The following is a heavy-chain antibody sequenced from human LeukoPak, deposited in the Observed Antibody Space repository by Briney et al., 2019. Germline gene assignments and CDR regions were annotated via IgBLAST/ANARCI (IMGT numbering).Heavy chain of an antibody. CDR3: ARDVDYYDSGSREIQIHY. J-gene: IGHJ4*02. CDR1: GFTFSSYA. V-gene: IGHV3-30*14. D-gene: IGHD3-10*01. Sequence: GGSLRLSCAASGFTFSSYAMHWVRQAPGKGLEWVAVISYDGRNNYYADSVKGRFTISRDNSKNTLYLQMSSLRAEDTAVYYCARDVDYYDSGSREIQIHYWGQGTLVTVSS. CDR2: ISYDGRNN.